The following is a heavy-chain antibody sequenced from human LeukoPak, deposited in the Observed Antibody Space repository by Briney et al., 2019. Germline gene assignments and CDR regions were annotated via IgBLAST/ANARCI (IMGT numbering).Heavy chain of an antibody. CDR2: MNPNSGGT. J-gene: IGHJ6*03. CDR3: ARGVTARGFYYYMDV. V-gene: IGHV1-2*02. CDR1: GYTFTGYY. D-gene: IGHD2-21*02. Sequence: ASVKVSCKASGYTFTGYYMHWVRQAPGQGLERMGWMNPNSGGTSYAQKFQGRVTMTRDTSISTAYMDLSRLRSDDTAVYYCARGVTARGFYYYMDVWGKGTTVTISS.